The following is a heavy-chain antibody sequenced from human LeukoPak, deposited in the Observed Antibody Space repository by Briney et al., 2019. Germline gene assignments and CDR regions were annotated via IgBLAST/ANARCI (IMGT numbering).Heavy chain of an antibody. D-gene: IGHD3/OR15-3a*01. CDR1: GFTSSRYS. CDR3: ARAPNGLADDVGDYLDY. V-gene: IGHV3-30*04. J-gene: IGHJ4*02. CDR2: ISYDGSHK. Sequence: PGRSLRLSCAPSGFTSSRYSWHSVPHAPGKGLEWVAVISYDGSHKYYADSVKSRFTISRDNSKNTVYLQMTTLTTEDTAIFYCARAPNGLADDVGDYLDYWGQGTLVTVSS.